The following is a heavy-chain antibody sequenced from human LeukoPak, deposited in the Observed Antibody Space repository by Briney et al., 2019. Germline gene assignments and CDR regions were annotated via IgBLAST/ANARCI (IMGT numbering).Heavy chain of an antibody. Sequence: GASVKVSCKASGYTFTSYYMHWVRQAPGQGLEWMGIINPSGGSTSYAQKFQGRVTMTRDTSTSTVYMELSSLRSEDTAVYYCARDLNSSGWYGVGDYWGQGTLVTVSS. J-gene: IGHJ4*02. CDR2: INPSGGST. CDR1: GYTFTSYY. V-gene: IGHV1-46*01. CDR3: ARDLNSSGWYGVGDY. D-gene: IGHD6-19*01.